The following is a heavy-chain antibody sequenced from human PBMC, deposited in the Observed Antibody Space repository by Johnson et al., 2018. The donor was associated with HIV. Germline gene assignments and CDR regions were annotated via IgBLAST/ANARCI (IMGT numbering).Heavy chain of an antibody. CDR3: TRSIAATGRDALDI. CDR1: GFTFSSYA. J-gene: IGHJ3*02. Sequence: QMLLVESGGGVVQPGRSLRLSCAASGFTFSSYAMHWVRQAPGKGLEWVAVISYAGSNKYYADSVKGRFTISRDNSKNTLYLQMNSLKTEDTAVYYCTRSIAATGRDALDIWGQGTMVTVSS. V-gene: IGHV3-30*04. D-gene: IGHD6-13*01. CDR2: ISYAGSNK.